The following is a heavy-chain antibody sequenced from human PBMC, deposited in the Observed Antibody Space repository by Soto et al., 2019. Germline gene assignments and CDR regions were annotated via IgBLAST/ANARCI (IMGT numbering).Heavy chain of an antibody. J-gene: IGHJ4*02. D-gene: IGHD5-12*01. CDR2: IHHSGST. V-gene: IGHV4-38-2*01. CDR3: ARSSGYVQGGY. CDR1: GYPISSGYY. Sequence: ETLSLTCAVSGYPISSGYYWGWIRQPPGKGLEWIGIIHHSGSTYYNPSLRSRITISVDTSKNQFSLKMPSVTAADTAVYYCARSSGYVQGGYWGQVILGTFSS.